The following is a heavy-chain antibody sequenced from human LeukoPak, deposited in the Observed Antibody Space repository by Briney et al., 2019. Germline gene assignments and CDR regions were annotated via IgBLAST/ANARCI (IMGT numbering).Heavy chain of an antibody. V-gene: IGHV4-59*01. CDR3: ARDLSGSPHY. J-gene: IGHJ4*02. Sequence: SETLSLTCTVSGGSISGFYWTWIRQSPGKGLEWIGHIHYSGRTGYNPSLKSRVTISVDTSKNQFSLKLSSVTAADTAVYYCARDLSGSPHYWGQGTLVTVSS. D-gene: IGHD1-26*01. CDR1: GGSISGFY. CDR2: IHYSGRT.